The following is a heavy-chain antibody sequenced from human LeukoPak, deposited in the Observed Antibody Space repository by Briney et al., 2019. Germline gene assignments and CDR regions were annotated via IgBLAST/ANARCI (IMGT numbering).Heavy chain of an antibody. CDR2: MDPNSGDT. CDR1: GYNFSVYY. J-gene: IGHJ3*01. D-gene: IGHD2-15*01. CDR3: ATRGGLTPNTLAM. Sequence: GASVKVSCKGSGYNFSVYYMHWVRQAPGQGLEWMGWMDPNSGDTIYAPKFQGRVSMTRDTSITTAYMELSSLTFHDSAMYYCATRGGLTPNTLAMWGHGTMVTVSS. V-gene: IGHV1-2*02.